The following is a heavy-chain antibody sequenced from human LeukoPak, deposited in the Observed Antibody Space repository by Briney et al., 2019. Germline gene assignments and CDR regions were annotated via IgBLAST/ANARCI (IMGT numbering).Heavy chain of an antibody. V-gene: IGHV4-39*01. CDR1: GGSISSSSYY. CDR3: ASGCSGGSCYSYYYYMDV. J-gene: IGHJ6*03. CDR2: IYYSGST. D-gene: IGHD2-15*01. Sequence: SETLSLTRTVSGGSISSSSYYWGWIRQPPGKGLEWIGSIYYSGSTYYNPSLKSRVTISVDTSKNQFSLKLSSVTAADTAVYYCASGCSGGSCYSYYYYMDVWGKGTTVTISS.